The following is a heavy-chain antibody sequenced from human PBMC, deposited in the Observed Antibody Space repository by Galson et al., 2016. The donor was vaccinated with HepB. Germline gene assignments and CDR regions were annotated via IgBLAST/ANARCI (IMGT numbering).Heavy chain of an antibody. Sequence: SVKVSCKASGYTFTSYGISWVRQVPGQGLEWMGWISAYNGNTYYAQKLQGRVTMTTDTSTSTVYMELRSLRSDDTAVYYCAKDDDDYNDAFDIWGQGTMVTVSS. CDR2: ISAYNGNT. J-gene: IGHJ3*02. CDR1: GYTFTSYG. V-gene: IGHV1-18*01. CDR3: AKDDDDYNDAFDI. D-gene: IGHD5-24*01.